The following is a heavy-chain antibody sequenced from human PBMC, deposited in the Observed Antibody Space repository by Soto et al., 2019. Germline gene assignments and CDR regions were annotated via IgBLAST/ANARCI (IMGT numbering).Heavy chain of an antibody. Sequence: GGSLRLSXAASGFTFNTYAMSWVRQAPGKGLEWVSAIGSDGTAIQYADSVKGRFTISKDNSKDTLYLQMNSLRAEDTAVYYCAKPGLPVAGTRYFDRWGQGTLVTVSS. J-gene: IGHJ4*02. V-gene: IGHV3-23*05. CDR2: IGSDGTAI. CDR3: AKPGLPVAGTRYFDR. D-gene: IGHD6-19*01. CDR1: GFTFNTYA.